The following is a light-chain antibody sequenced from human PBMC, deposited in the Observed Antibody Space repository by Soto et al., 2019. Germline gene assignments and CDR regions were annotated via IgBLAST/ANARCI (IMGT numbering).Light chain of an antibody. CDR1: ERIYSAY. CDR2: GTS. J-gene: IGKJ5*01. CDR3: QQYGNSPIT. Sequence: VLTQSTCTMSLGPGERAPLSCRASERIYSAYLGWYQQKPGQAPRLLIYGTSSRATGIPDRFSGSGSGTDFTLTISRLEPEDFAVYYCQQYGNSPITFGQGTRL. V-gene: IGKV3-20*01.